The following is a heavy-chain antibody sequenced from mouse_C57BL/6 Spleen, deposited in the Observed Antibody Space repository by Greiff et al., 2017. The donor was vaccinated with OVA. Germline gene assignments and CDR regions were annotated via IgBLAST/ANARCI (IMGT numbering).Heavy chain of an antibody. V-gene: IGHV1-4*01. Sequence: QVQLQQSGAELARPGASVKMSCKASGYTFTSYTMHWVKQRPGQGLEWIGYINPSSGYTKYNQKFKDKATLTADKSSSTAYMQLSSLTSEDSAVYYCARSHYDVDWFAYWGQGTLVTVSA. D-gene: IGHD2-4*01. J-gene: IGHJ3*01. CDR1: GYTFTSYT. CDR3: ARSHYDVDWFAY. CDR2: INPSSGYT.